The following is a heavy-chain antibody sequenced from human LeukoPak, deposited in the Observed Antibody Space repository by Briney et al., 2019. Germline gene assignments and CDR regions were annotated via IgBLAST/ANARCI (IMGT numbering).Heavy chain of an antibody. CDR1: GFTFSSYG. J-gene: IGHJ3*02. Sequence: GGSLRLSCAASGFTFSSYGMHWVRQAPGKGLEWVAVISYDGSNKYYADSVKGRFTISRDNSRNTLYLQMNSLRAEDTAVYYCAKDWDVWTPQAFDIWGQGTMVTVSS. D-gene: IGHD3/OR15-3a*01. V-gene: IGHV3-30*18. CDR2: ISYDGSNK. CDR3: AKDWDVWTPQAFDI.